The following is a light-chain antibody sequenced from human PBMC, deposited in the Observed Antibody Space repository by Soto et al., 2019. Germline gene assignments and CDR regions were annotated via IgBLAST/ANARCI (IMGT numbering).Light chain of an antibody. CDR1: SSDIGGYNY. J-gene: IGLJ1*01. CDR2: DVT. V-gene: IGLV2-14*03. CDR3: SSYTSSTTFV. Sequence: QYALTQPASVSGSPGQSITISCTGTSSDIGGYNYVSWYQQHPGKAPKLLISDVTNRPSGVSNRFSGSKSANTASLTISGLQAEDEAEYYCSSYTSSTTFVFGPGTKVTVL.